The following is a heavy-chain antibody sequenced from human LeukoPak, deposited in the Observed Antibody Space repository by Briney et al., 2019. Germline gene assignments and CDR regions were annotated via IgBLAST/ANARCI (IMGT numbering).Heavy chain of an antibody. Sequence: SETLSLTCTVSGGSISSYYWSWIRQPPGKGLEWIGYIYYSGSTYYNPSLKSRVTISVDTSKNQFSLKLSSVTAADTAVYYCARGESEYYGSGRRLAFFDYWGQGTLVTVSS. D-gene: IGHD3-10*01. V-gene: IGHV4-59*12. CDR3: ARGESEYYGSGRRLAFFDY. CDR2: IYYSGST. J-gene: IGHJ4*02. CDR1: GGSISSYY.